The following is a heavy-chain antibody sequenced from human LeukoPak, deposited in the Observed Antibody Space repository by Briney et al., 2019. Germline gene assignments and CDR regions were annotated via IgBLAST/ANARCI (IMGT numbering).Heavy chain of an antibody. J-gene: IGHJ4*02. Sequence: ASVKVSCKASGYTLTDYYMHWVRQAPGQGLEWMGRINPNSGGTNYAQKFQGRVTMTRDTSISTAYMELSRLRSDDTAVYYCARDRITMVRGVSAFNYWGQGTLVTVSS. CDR2: INPNSGGT. V-gene: IGHV1-2*06. D-gene: IGHD3-10*01. CDR1: GYTLTDYY. CDR3: ARDRITMVRGVSAFNY.